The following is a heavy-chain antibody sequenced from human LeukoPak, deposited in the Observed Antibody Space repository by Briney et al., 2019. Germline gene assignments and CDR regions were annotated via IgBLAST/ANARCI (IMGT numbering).Heavy chain of an antibody. J-gene: IGHJ4*02. CDR3: ASLSIAAAGTDY. CDR1: GFTFSSYA. D-gene: IGHD6-13*01. Sequence: GSLRLSCAASGFTFSSYAMHWVRQAPGKGLEWVAVISYDGSNKYYADSVKGRFTISRDNSKNTLYLQMNSLRAEDTAVYYCASLSIAAAGTDYWGQGTLVTVSS. V-gene: IGHV3-30*04. CDR2: ISYDGSNK.